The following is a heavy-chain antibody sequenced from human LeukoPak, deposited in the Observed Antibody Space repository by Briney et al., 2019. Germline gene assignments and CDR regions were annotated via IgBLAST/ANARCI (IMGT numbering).Heavy chain of an antibody. Sequence: SGPTLVNPTQTLTLTCTFSGFSLSTSGVGLGWIRQPPGKALEWLAPIYWDDDKRYSPSLKSRLTITKDTSKNQVVLTMTNMDPVDTATYYCAHRKPYYDISTGAFDIWGQGTMVTVSS. V-gene: IGHV2-5*02. J-gene: IGHJ3*02. D-gene: IGHD3-9*01. CDR1: GFSLSTSGVG. CDR3: AHRKPYYDISTGAFDI. CDR2: IYWDDDK.